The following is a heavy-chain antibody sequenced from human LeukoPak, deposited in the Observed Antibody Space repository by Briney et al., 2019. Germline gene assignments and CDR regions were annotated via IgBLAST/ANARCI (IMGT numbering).Heavy chain of an antibody. Sequence: GGSLRLSCAASGFTFSSYSMNWVRQAPGKGLEWVSSISSSSSYIYYADSVKGRFTISRDNAKNSLYLQMNSLRAEDTAVYYCARASSGHYSFDYWGQGTLVTVSS. CDR2: ISSSSSYI. CDR1: GFTFSSYS. CDR3: ARASSGHYSFDY. D-gene: IGHD6-19*01. V-gene: IGHV3-21*01. J-gene: IGHJ4*02.